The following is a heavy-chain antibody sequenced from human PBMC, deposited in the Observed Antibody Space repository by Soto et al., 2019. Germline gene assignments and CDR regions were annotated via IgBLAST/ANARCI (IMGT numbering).Heavy chain of an antibody. CDR3: ARGNWNYDDAFDI. J-gene: IGHJ3*02. D-gene: IGHD1-7*01. Sequence: QVQLQGSGPGLVKPSETLSLTCTVSGDSISSYYWSWIRQPPGKGLEWIGYIYYSGSTNYNPSLKSRVTMSVDTSKNQFSLKLSSVTAADTAVYYCARGNWNYDDAFDIWGQGTMVTVSS. CDR1: GDSISSYY. CDR2: IYYSGST. V-gene: IGHV4-59*01.